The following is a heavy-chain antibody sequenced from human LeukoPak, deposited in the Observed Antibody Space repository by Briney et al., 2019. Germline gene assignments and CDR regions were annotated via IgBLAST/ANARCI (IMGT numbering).Heavy chain of an antibody. CDR3: ASTHCASPSCYSYYYSGLDV. CDR2: IYNTGSA. J-gene: IGHJ6*02. D-gene: IGHD2-2*01. V-gene: IGHV4-31*11. Sequence: PSQTLSLTCAVSGGSISSGTHYWNWIRQHPGQGLEWIGHIYNTGSAYYNPSLMSRVSISIDTFENQFSLKLSSVTAADTAVYYCASTHCASPSCYSYYYSGLDVWGRGTTVIVSS. CDR1: GGSISSGTHY.